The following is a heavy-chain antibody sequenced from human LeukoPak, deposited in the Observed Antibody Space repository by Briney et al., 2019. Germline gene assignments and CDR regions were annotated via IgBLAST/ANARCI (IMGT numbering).Heavy chain of an antibody. CDR1: GGSISSYY. Sequence: SETLSLTCTVSGGSISSYYWSWIRQPAGKGLEWIGRIYTSGSTNYNPSLKSRVTMSVDTSKNQFSLKLSSVTAADTAVYYCARSYDYVWGSYRYTSGGAFDIWGQGTMVTVSS. J-gene: IGHJ3*02. CDR3: ARSYDYVWGSYRYTSGGAFDI. D-gene: IGHD3-16*02. CDR2: IYTSGST. V-gene: IGHV4-4*07.